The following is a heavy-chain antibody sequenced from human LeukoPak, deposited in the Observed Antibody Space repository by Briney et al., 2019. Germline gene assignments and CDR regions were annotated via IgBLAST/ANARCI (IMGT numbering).Heavy chain of an antibody. Sequence: RSGGSLRLSCAASGFTFSNYGMHWVRQAPGKGLEWVAFISYHGNNKYYSDSVKGRFTISRDNSKNTLYLQMNSLRPEDTAVYYCAKRGLELQGRPDDAFDTWGQGTMVTVSS. CDR3: AKRGLELQGRPDDAFDT. CDR1: GFTFSNYG. D-gene: IGHD1-7*01. J-gene: IGHJ3*02. CDR2: ISYHGNNK. V-gene: IGHV3-30*18.